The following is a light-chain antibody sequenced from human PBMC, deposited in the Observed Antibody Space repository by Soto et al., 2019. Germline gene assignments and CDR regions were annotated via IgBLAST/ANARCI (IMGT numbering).Light chain of an antibody. V-gene: IGKV3-15*01. CDR1: QSVSTN. CDR2: GAS. J-gene: IGKJ1*01. Sequence: EIFLAQSPATLSVSPGERATLSCRASQSVSTNVAWYQQKPGQSPRLLIQGASTRATGIPARFSGSASGTKFTLTISSLQSGDFAVYYCQQYETWPWTFGLGTRVEIK. CDR3: QQYETWPWT.